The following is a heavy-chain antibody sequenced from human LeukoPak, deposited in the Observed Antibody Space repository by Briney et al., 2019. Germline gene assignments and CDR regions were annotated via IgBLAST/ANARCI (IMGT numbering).Heavy chain of an antibody. J-gene: IGHJ4*02. Sequence: ASVRVSSMASGYTFTSDDMHWVRQAPGQGREWMGIINASGGSTSYTQKLQGRGTMTRDTSTSTVYMELSSLRSEDTAVYYCARDGKEATPTDIDYWGQGTLVTVSS. V-gene: IGHV1-46*04. D-gene: IGHD1-26*01. CDR3: ARDGKEATPTDIDY. CDR2: INASGGST. CDR1: GYTFTSDD.